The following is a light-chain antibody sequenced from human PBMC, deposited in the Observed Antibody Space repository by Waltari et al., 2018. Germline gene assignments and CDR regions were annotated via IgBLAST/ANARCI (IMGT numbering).Light chain of an antibody. CDR1: NIESKS. V-gene: IGLV3-21*01. J-gene: IGLJ1*01. CDR2: YDN. CDR3: QVWDANTDPGV. Sequence: SYVLTQPPSVSVAPGETARLTCGGNNIESKSVHWYRQRPGQAPVVVISYDNDRAAGIPERFSGSNSGNTATLTSSRVEAGDEADYYCQVWDANTDPGVFGTGTEVTVL.